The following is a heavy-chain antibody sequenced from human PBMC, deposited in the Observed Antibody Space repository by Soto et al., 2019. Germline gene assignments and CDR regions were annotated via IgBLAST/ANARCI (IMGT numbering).Heavy chain of an antibody. D-gene: IGHD2-15*01. V-gene: IGHV3-53*01. CDR3: ARDIVPAKYGMDV. Sequence: GGSLRLSCAASGFTVSSNYMSWVRQAPGKGLEWASVIYSGGSTYYAHSVKGRFTISRDNSKNTLYLQMNSLRAEDTAVYYCARDIVPAKYGMDVWGQGTTVTVSS. CDR2: IYSGGST. J-gene: IGHJ6*02. CDR1: GFTVSSNY.